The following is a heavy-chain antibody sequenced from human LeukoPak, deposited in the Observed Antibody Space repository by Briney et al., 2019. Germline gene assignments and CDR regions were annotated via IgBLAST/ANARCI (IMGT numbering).Heavy chain of an antibody. CDR3: ARRSTGDAFDI. D-gene: IGHD3-10*01. CDR2: ISGSGGST. V-gene: IGHV3-23*01. Sequence: GGSLRLSCAASGFTFSSYAMSWVRQAPGKGLEWVSAISGSGGSTYYADSVKGRFTISRDNAKNSLYLQMNSLRAEDTAVYYCARRSTGDAFDIWGQGTMVTVSS. J-gene: IGHJ3*02. CDR1: GFTFSSYA.